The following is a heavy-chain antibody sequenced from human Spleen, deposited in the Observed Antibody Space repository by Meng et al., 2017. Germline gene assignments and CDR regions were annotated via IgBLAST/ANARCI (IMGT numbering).Heavy chain of an antibody. CDR3: ALLGVVETTSLEDH. CDR1: GGSFSGYY. CDR2: IKHSGST. Sequence: QFQLQQWGAGLFKPSTTLSLTCAVYGGSFSGYYWSWIRQPPGKGLEWIGEIKHSGSTKYNASLKSRVTISLDTSKNQFSLRMASMTAADTAVYYCALLGVVETTSLEDHWGQGTLVTVSS. V-gene: IGHV4-34*01. D-gene: IGHD2-21*02. J-gene: IGHJ4*02.